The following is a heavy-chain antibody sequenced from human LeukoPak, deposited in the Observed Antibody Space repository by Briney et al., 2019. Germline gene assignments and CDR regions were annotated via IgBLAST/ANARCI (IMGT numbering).Heavy chain of an antibody. Sequence: ASVKVSCKASGYTFTSYGISWVRQAPGQGLEWMGWIIAYNGNTNYAQKFQGRVTMTTDTSTSTAYMELRSLRSDDTAVYYCAREAYYSNYVRWFDPWGQGTLVTVSS. J-gene: IGHJ5*02. V-gene: IGHV1-18*01. CDR1: GYTFTSYG. CDR3: AREAYYSNYVRWFDP. D-gene: IGHD4-11*01. CDR2: IIAYNGNT.